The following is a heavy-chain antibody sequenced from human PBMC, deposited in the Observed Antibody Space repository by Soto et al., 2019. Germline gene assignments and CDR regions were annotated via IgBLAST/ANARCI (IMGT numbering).Heavy chain of an antibody. Sequence: EVQLLESGGGLVQPGGSLRLSCAASGFTFSIYAMAWVRQAPGRGLEWVSVINGGADYTYYADSVKGRFTISRDNSKNSVYLQMNSQSAEDTAVYFCAKGRSSGTRQPSNFDYWGQGVLVTVSS. V-gene: IGHV3-23*01. D-gene: IGHD1-1*01. CDR1: GFTFSIYA. CDR3: AKGRSSGTRQPSNFDY. CDR2: INGGADYT. J-gene: IGHJ4*02.